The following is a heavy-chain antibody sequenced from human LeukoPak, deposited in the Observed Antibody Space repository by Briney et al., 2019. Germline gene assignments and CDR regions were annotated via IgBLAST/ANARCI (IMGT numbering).Heavy chain of an antibody. V-gene: IGHV1-69*04. D-gene: IGHD2-2*01. CDR1: GGTFSSYT. CDR3: ARDPTFYCSSTSCYLGHNWFDP. J-gene: IGHJ5*02. CDR2: IIPILGIA. Sequence: SVKVSCKASGGTFSSYTISWVRQAPGQGLEWMGRIIPILGIANYAQKFQGRVTITADKSTSTAYMELSGLRSEDTAVYYCARDPTFYCSSTSCYLGHNWFDPWGQGTLVTVSS.